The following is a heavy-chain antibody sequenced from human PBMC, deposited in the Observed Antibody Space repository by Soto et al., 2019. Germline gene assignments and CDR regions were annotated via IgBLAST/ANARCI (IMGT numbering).Heavy chain of an antibody. CDR1: GSSMSSYY. D-gene: IGHD2-2*01. V-gene: IGHV4-59*08. CDR2: IYYSGST. Sequence: QVQLQESGPGLVKPSETLSLTCTVSGSSMSSYYWSWIRQPPGKGLEWIGYIYYSGSTNYNPSLKSRVTISVDTSKKQFSLKLSSVTAADTAVYYCASWGVYCTSTSCFERWFDPWGQGILVTVSS. J-gene: IGHJ5*02. CDR3: ASWGVYCTSTSCFERWFDP.